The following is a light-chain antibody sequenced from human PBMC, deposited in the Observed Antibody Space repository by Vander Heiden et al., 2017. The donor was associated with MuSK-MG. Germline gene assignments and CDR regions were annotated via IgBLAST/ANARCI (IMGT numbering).Light chain of an antibody. J-gene: IGKJ2*01. V-gene: IGKV1-39*01. CDR2: AAS. Sequence: DIQLTQSPSSLSASVGDRVTITCRASQSISTYLNWYQQKPGEAPKVLIYAASSLPGGVPSRFSGSGSGTDFILTINRLQPEDFASYYCQQSDSNPRTFGQGTKLEIK. CDR1: QSISTY. CDR3: QQSDSNPRT.